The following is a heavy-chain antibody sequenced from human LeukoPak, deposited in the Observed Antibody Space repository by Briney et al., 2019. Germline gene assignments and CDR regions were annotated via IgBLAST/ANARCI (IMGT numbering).Heavy chain of an antibody. CDR3: ASYYDFWSDYSSSSFFDY. J-gene: IGHJ4*02. CDR2: IYHTGST. CDR1: GYSISSGYY. D-gene: IGHD3-3*01. Sequence: SETLSLTCTVSGYSISSGYYWGWIRQPPGKGLEWIGSIYHTGSTYNNPSLKSRVTISVDTSKNQFSLKLSSVTAADTAVYYCASYYDFWSDYSSSSFFDYWGRGTLVTVSS. V-gene: IGHV4-38-2*02.